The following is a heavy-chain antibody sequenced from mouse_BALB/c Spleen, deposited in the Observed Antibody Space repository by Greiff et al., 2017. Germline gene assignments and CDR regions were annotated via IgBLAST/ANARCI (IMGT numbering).Heavy chain of an antibody. D-gene: IGHD2-2*01. V-gene: IGHV1-14*01. CDR3: ASGGNYYGYDGGLAY. Sequence: VQLQQSGPELVKPGASVKMSCKASGYTFTSYVMHWVKQKPGQGLEWIGYINPYNDGTKYNEKFKGKATLTSDKSSSTAYMELSSLTSEDSAVYYCASGGNYYGYDGGLAYWGQGTLVTVSA. CDR1: GYTFTSYV. CDR2: INPYNDGT. J-gene: IGHJ3*01.